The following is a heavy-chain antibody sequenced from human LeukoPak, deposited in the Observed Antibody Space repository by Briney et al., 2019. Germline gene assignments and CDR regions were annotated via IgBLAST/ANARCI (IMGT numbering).Heavy chain of an antibody. CDR3: AKQGYCSGGSCYIKYNWFDP. Sequence: GGSLRLSCAASGFTFSDYYMSWIRQAPGKGLEWVASIKQDGSEKYYVDSVKGRFTISRDNAKNSLYLQMNSLRAEDTAVYYCAKQGYCSGGSCYIKYNWFDPWGQGTLVTVSS. CDR2: IKQDGSEK. D-gene: IGHD2-15*01. V-gene: IGHV3-7*03. CDR1: GFTFSDYY. J-gene: IGHJ5*02.